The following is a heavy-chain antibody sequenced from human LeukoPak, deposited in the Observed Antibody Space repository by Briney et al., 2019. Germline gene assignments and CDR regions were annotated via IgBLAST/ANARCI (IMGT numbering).Heavy chain of an antibody. CDR2: IWNDGSKK. CDR3: GRDSLGGDY. V-gene: IGHV3-33*08. CDR1: GLSFSTFG. J-gene: IGHJ4*02. D-gene: IGHD3-16*01. Sequence: GRSLRLSCAASGLSFSTFGMHWARRAPGKGLEWVAVIWNDGSKKFYAESVKGRFTISRDNSQNTLYLQMNRLRAEDTAVYYCGRDSLGGDYWGQGTLVTVSS.